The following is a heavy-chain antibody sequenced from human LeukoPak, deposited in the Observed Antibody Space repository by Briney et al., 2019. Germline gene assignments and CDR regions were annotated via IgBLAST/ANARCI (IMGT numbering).Heavy chain of an antibody. CDR1: GGSFSGYY. CDR2: INHSGST. V-gene: IGHV4-34*01. Sequence: PSEALSLTCAVYGGSFSGYYWSWIRQPPGKGLEWIGEINHSGSTNYNPSLKSRVTISVDTSKNQFSLKPSSVTAADTAVYYCARGDYDYVWGSYRPFDYWGQGTLVTVSS. CDR3: ARGDYDYVWGSYRPFDY. J-gene: IGHJ4*02. D-gene: IGHD3-16*02.